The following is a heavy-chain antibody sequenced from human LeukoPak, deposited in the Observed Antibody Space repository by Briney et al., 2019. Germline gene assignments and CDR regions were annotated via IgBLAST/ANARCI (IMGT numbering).Heavy chain of an antibody. J-gene: IGHJ4*02. Sequence: GGXLRLSCAASGFPFNSFWMHWVRHAPGKGLVWVSDMNEYSTTIRYADSVKGRFTISRDNAKSILYLQMNNLRAEDTAMYFCARGGVNPVDHWGQGTLVTVSS. CDR1: GFPFNSFW. V-gene: IGHV3-74*01. D-gene: IGHD1-14*01. CDR3: ARGGVNPVDH. CDR2: MNEYSTTI.